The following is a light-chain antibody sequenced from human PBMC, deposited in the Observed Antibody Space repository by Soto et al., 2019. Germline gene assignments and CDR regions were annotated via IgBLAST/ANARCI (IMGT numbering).Light chain of an antibody. CDR3: QQYYSYPRLT. CDR1: QGISSY. J-gene: IGKJ4*01. Sequence: IRMTQSPSSLSASTGDRVTITCRSSQGISSYLVWYQQKPGKAPKLLIYAASTLQSEFPSRFSGSGSGTDFTLTISCLQSEDFATYYCQQYYSYPRLTFGGGTKVDIK. CDR2: AAS. V-gene: IGKV1-8*01.